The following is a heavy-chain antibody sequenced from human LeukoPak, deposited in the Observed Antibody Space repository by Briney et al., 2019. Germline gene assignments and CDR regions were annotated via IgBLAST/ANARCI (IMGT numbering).Heavy chain of an antibody. CDR1: GYSFTSYW. V-gene: IGHV5-51*01. CDR2: IYPGDSDT. J-gene: IGHJ5*02. D-gene: IGHD6-13*01. Sequence: GESLKISCKGSGYSFTSYWIGWERQVPGKGLEWMGIIYPGDSDTRYSPSFQGQVTISADKSISTAYLQWSSLKASDTAMYYCARRAEAAAGTGGWFDPWGQGTLVTVSS. CDR3: ARRAEAAAGTGGWFDP.